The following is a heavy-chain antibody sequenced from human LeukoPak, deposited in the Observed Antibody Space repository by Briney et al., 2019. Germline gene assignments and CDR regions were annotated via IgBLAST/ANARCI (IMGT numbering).Heavy chain of an antibody. CDR2: INPNSGGT. V-gene: IGHV1-2*02. Sequence: ASVKVSCKASGYTFTGYYIHWVRQAPGQGLEWMVLINPNSGGTNYAQKFQGRVTMTRDTSISTAYMELSSLRSDDTAVYYCARDLEGYHYGSGNYPQWGQGTLVTVSS. CDR1: GYTFTGYY. D-gene: IGHD3-10*01. J-gene: IGHJ4*02. CDR3: ARDLEGYHYGSGNYPQ.